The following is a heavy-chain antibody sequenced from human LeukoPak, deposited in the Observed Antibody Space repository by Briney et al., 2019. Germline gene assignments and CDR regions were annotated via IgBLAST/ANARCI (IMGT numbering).Heavy chain of an antibody. Sequence: GASVKVSCKTSGYTFTDYHIHWVRQAPGQGLEWLGWINPNSGAANYAQKFQGRVTMTRDTSVSTAYMELRSLRSDDTAVYYCARGSNWGSLFHYYYYMDVWGKGTTVTVSS. V-gene: IGHV1-2*02. CDR2: INPNSGAA. CDR3: ARGSNWGSLFHYYYYMDV. D-gene: IGHD7-27*01. J-gene: IGHJ6*03. CDR1: GYTFTDYH.